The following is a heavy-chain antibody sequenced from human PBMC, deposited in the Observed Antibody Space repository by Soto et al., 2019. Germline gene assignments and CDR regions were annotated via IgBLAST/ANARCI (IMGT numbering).Heavy chain of an antibody. CDR3: ARIPVDTSMIYWLDP. Sequence: SETLSLTCTVSGGSVSSGDYYWSWIRQPPGKGLEWIGYIYYSGNTNYNPSLKSRVIISVDTSKNLFSLKLTSVTAADTAVYYCARIPVDTSMIYWLDPWGQGTLVTVST. D-gene: IGHD5-18*01. V-gene: IGHV4-61*08. CDR1: GGSVSSGDYY. CDR2: IYYSGNT. J-gene: IGHJ5*02.